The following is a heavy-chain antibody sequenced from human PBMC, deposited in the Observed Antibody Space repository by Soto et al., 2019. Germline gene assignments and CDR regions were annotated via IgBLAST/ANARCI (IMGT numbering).Heavy chain of an antibody. CDR3: ARAKLHCSLSYLLKIGYFFDY. CDR1: GGSFSGYY. V-gene: IGHV4-34*01. Sequence: SETLSLTCAVYGGSFSGYYWSWIRQPPGKGLEWIGEINHSGSTNYNPSLKSRVTISVDTSKNQFSLKLNSVTAADTAVYYCARAKLHCSLSYLLKIGYFFDYWGQGTLVTVSS. J-gene: IGHJ4*02. D-gene: IGHD3-10*02. CDR2: INHSGST.